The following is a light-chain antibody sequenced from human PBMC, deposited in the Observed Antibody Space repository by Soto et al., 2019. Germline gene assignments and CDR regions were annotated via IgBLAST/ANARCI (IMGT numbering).Light chain of an antibody. V-gene: IGKV3-11*01. J-gene: IGKJ1*01. CDR2: DAF. CDR3: QQYGSSGT. CDR1: QFIPIH. Sequence: EIVLTHSPPTLSLSPGERATLSCRASQFIPIHLAWYQQKPGQPPRLLIYDAFNRAAGIPARFSGSGSGTDFTLTISRLEPEDFAVYYCQQYGSSGTFGQGTKVDIK.